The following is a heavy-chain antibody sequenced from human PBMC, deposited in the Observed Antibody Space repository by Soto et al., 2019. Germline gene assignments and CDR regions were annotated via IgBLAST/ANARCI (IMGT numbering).Heavy chain of an antibody. D-gene: IGHD5-12*01. CDR1: GYTFTSYA. V-gene: IGHV1-3*01. CDR2: INAGNGNT. Sequence: QVQLVQSGAEVKKPGASVKVSCKASGYTFTSYAMHWVRQAPGQRLEWMGWINAGNGNTKYSQKFQGRVTITRDTSASTAYMELSSLRSEDTAVYYCARGSERNGYHPHFDYWGQGTLVTVSS. J-gene: IGHJ4*02. CDR3: ARGSERNGYHPHFDY.